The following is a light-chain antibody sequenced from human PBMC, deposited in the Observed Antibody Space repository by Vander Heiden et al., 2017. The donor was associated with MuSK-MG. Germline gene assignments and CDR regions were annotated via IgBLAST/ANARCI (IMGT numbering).Light chain of an antibody. Sequence: IVLPQSPGTLSLSPGERATLSCRASQNVNSNYLVWYQQKPGQAPRVLIYGASNRATGIPDRFSGSGSGTDFTLTISRLEPEDFAVYYCQQYGSSPFTFGPGTKVDVK. J-gene: IGKJ3*01. CDR1: QNVNSNY. CDR2: GAS. V-gene: IGKV3-20*01. CDR3: QQYGSSPFT.